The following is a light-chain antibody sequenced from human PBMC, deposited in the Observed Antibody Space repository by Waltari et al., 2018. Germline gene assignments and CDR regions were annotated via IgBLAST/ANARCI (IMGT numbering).Light chain of an antibody. CDR3: QVWDSNSDHHV. CDR1: KIGTKR. V-gene: IGLV3-21*03. CDR2: DDS. Sequence: SYVLTQPPSVSVAPEKTARITGGGNKIGTKRVHWYQQKPGQAPLLVVYDDSDRPSGIPERFSGSNSGNTATLTIRRVEAGDEADYYCQVWDSNSDHHVFGGGTKLTVL. J-gene: IGLJ2*01.